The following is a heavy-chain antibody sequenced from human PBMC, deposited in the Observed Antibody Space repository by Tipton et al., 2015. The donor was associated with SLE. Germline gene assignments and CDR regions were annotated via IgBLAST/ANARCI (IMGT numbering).Heavy chain of an antibody. J-gene: IGHJ4*02. D-gene: IGHD3-10*01. V-gene: IGHV4-39*01. CDR3: ARQSGFMSELFDY. CDR1: GGSINSYTYY. Sequence: TLSLTCAVYGGSINSYTYYWGWVRQSPGLGVEWIGEINHRGSTNYNPSLRSRVTMSVDTSKNQFSLKLSSVTAADTAVYYCARQSGFMSELFDYWGQGTLVTVSS. CDR2: INHRGST.